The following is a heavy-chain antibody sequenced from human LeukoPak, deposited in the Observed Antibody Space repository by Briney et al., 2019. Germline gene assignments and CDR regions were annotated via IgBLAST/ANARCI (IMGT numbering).Heavy chain of an antibody. D-gene: IGHD1-26*01. CDR2: IKEDGSKE. Sequence: PGRSLRLSCAVSGFTFSESWMSWLRQAPGKGLEWVANIKEDGSKEYYVDSVKGRFTISRDNAQNSLSLQMNSLRVDDTAMYYCATFPTTKIDYWGQGTLVTVSS. CDR1: GFTFSESW. J-gene: IGHJ4*02. V-gene: IGHV3-7*03. CDR3: ATFPTTKIDY.